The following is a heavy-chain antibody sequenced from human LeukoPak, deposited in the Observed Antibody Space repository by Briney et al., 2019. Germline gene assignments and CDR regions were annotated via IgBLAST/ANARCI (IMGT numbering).Heavy chain of an antibody. CDR2: IYYSGST. D-gene: IGHD6-13*01. J-gene: IGHJ6*02. CDR1: GGSISSYY. CDR3: ARDSSSWLNYYYGMDV. Sequence: SETLSLTCTVSGGSISSYYWSWIRQPPGKGLEWIGHIYYSGSTNYNPSLKSRVTISVDTSKNQFSLKLSSVTAADTAVYYCARDSSSWLNYYYGMDVWGQGTTVTVSS. V-gene: IGHV4-59*01.